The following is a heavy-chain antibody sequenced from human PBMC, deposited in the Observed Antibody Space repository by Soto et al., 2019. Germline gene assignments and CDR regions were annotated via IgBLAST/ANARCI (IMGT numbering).Heavy chain of an antibody. Sequence: SETLSLTCTVSGGSINSRGYYWTWIRQHPGKGLEWIGNIYYSGSIHFNPSLKSRLTMLVDTSENQFSLKLTSVTAADTAVYYCARQSESTGYFYGWFEPWGQGTLVTVS. CDR2: IYYSGSI. CDR3: ARQSESTGYFYGWFEP. D-gene: IGHD3-9*01. J-gene: IGHJ5*02. CDR1: GGSINSRGYY. V-gene: IGHV4-31*03.